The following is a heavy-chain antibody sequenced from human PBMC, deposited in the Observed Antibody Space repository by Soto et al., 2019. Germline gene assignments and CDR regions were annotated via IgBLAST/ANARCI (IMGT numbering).Heavy chain of an antibody. Sequence: SQTLSLTCAISGDSVSSHSAAWNWIRQSPSRGLEWLGRTYYRSKWYNDYAVSVKSRITINPDTSRNQFSLQLNSVTPEDTAVYYCAKQQLVRGTYYFDYWGQGTLVTVSS. D-gene: IGHD6-13*01. CDR2: TYYRSKWYN. CDR1: GDSVSSHSAA. J-gene: IGHJ4*02. CDR3: AKQQLVRGTYYFDY. V-gene: IGHV6-1*01.